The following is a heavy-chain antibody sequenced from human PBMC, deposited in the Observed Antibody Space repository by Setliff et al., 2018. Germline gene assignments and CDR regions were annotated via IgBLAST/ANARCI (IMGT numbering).Heavy chain of an antibody. V-gene: IGHV4-59*01. CDR2: IYYSGNT. CDR1: GGSISSYY. J-gene: IGHJ6*03. CDR3: ARGPPGYYYYMNV. Sequence: SETLSLTCTVSGGSISSYYWSWIRQPPGKGLEWIGYIYYSGNTNYNPSLKSRVTISGDTSHNYFSLKLTSVTEADTAVYYCARGPPGYYYYMNVWGQGTTVTVSS.